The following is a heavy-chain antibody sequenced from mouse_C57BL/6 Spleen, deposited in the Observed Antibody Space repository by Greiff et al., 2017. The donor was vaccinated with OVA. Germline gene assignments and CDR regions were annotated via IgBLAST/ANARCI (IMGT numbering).Heavy chain of an antibody. CDR2: INPNNGGT. Sequence: EVQLQQSGPELVKPGASVKISCKASGYTFTDYYMNWVKQSHGKSLEWIGDINPNNGGTSYNQKFKGKATLTVDKSSSTAYMELRSLTSEDSAVYYCARAHSNLYAMDYWGQGTSVTVSS. D-gene: IGHD2-5*01. CDR3: ARAHSNLYAMDY. J-gene: IGHJ4*01. V-gene: IGHV1-26*01. CDR1: GYTFTDYY.